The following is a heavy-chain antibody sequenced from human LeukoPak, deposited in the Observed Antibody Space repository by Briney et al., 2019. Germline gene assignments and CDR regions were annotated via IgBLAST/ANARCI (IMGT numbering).Heavy chain of an antibody. CDR3: ARGGQLWGLESWFDP. V-gene: IGHV1-8*01. D-gene: IGHD5-18*01. CDR1: GYTFTSYD. CDR2: MNPNSGNT. Sequence: ASVEVSRKASGYTFTSYDINWVRQATGQGLEWMGWMNPNSGNTGYAQKFQGRVTMTRNTSISTAYMELSSLRSEDTAVYYCARGGQLWGLESWFDPWGQGTLVTVSS. J-gene: IGHJ5*02.